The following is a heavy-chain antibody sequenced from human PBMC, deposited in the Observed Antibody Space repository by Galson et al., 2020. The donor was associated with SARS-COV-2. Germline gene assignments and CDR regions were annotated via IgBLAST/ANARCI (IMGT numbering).Heavy chain of an antibody. Sequence: GESLKISCTASGFTFGDYAMSWFRQAPGKGLEWVGFIRSKAYGGTTEYAASVKGRFTISRDDSKSIAYLQMNSLKTEDTAVYYCTRGGRWLPPDYWGQGTLVTVSS. CDR2: IRSKAYGGTT. J-gene: IGHJ4*02. CDR1: GFTFGDYA. D-gene: IGHD3-16*01. CDR3: TRGGRWLPPDY. V-gene: IGHV3-49*03.